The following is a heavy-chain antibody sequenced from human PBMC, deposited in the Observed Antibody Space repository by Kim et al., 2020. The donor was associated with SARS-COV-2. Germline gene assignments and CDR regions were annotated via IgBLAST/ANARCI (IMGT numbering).Heavy chain of an antibody. CDR1: GGSISSSSYY. D-gene: IGHD3-22*01. Sequence: SETLSLTCTVSGGSISSSSYYWGWIRQPPGKGLEWIGSLYYSGSTYYNPSLKSRVTISVDTSKNQFSLKLSSVTAADTAVYYCARDVSSSRGYYTDAFDIWGQGTMVTVSS. V-gene: IGHV4-39*07. J-gene: IGHJ3*02. CDR2: LYYSGST. CDR3: ARDVSSSRGYYTDAFDI.